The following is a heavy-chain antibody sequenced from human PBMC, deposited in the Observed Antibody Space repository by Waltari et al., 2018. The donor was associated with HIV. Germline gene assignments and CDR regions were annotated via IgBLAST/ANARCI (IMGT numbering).Heavy chain of an antibody. Sequence: QVQLVESGGGVVQPGGSLRLSCAASGFTFSSYGMHWVRRAPGKGLGWVAFIRYDGSNKYYADSVKGRFTISRDDSKNTLYLQMNSLRAEDTAVYYCAKERWISGIDWFDPWGQGTLVTVSS. D-gene: IGHD5-12*01. CDR3: AKERWISGIDWFDP. V-gene: IGHV3-30*02. CDR1: GFTFSSYG. J-gene: IGHJ5*02. CDR2: IRYDGSNK.